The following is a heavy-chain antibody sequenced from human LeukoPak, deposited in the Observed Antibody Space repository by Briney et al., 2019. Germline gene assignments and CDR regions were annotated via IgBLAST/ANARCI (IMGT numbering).Heavy chain of an antibody. J-gene: IGHJ4*02. V-gene: IGHV1-2*04. Sequence: ASVKVSCKASGYTFTGYYMHWVRQAPGQGLEWMGWINPNSGGTNYAQKFQGWVTMTRDTSISTAYMELSRLRSDDTAVYYCARLVDIVVVPAAIDSDYWGQGTLVTVSS. CDR1: GYTFTGYY. CDR2: INPNSGGT. D-gene: IGHD2-2*02. CDR3: ARLVDIVVVPAAIDSDY.